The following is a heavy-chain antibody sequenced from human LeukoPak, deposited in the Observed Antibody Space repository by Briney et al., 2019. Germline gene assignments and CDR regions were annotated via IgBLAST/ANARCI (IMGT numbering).Heavy chain of an antibody. V-gene: IGHV3-11*05. Sequence: PGGSLRLSCAASGFTFSDYYMSWIRQAPGKGLEWVPYISSSSSYTNYADSVKGRFTISRDNAKNSLYLQMNSLRAEDTAVYYCARVMAATGTTVDYWGQGTLVTVSS. CDR2: ISSSSSYT. CDR3: ARVMAATGTTVDY. D-gene: IGHD1-1*01. J-gene: IGHJ4*02. CDR1: GFTFSDYY.